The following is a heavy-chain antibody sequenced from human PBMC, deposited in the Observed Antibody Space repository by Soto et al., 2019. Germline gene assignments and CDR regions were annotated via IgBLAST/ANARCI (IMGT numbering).Heavy chain of an antibody. Sequence: EVQLLESGGGLVQAGGSLRLSCAASGFTFSDYSMNWVRQAPGRGLEWVSTISSGGRSTYYADSVQGRFTISRDNSNEKVYLQVNSLRAEDTAVYYCSRAPGDLYYMDVWGKGTTVTVSS. CDR3: SRAPGDLYYMDV. V-gene: IGHV3-23*01. D-gene: IGHD3-10*01. J-gene: IGHJ6*03. CDR1: GFTFSDYS. CDR2: ISSGGRST.